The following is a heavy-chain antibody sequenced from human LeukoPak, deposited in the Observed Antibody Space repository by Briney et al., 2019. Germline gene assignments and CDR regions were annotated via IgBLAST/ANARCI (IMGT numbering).Heavy chain of an antibody. D-gene: IGHD1-26*01. J-gene: IGHJ4*02. CDR1: GFTFSSYA. V-gene: IGHV3-64*01. Sequence: GGSLRLSCAASGFTFSSYAMHWVRQAPGKGLEYVSAISSNGGSTYYANSVKGRFTISRDNSKNTLYLQMGSLRAEDMAVYYCAAGKGATRGAYYFDYWGQGTLVTVSS. CDR3: AAGKGATRGAYYFDY. CDR2: ISSNGGST.